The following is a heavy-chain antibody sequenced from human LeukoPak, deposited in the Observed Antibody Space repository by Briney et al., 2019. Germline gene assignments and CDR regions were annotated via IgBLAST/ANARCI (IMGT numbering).Heavy chain of an antibody. D-gene: IGHD1-26*01. V-gene: IGHV3-23*01. CDR3: AKEGVGTTYYYYYYMDV. CDR2: ISGSGGST. J-gene: IGHJ6*03. Sequence: PGGSLRLSCAASGFTFSSYWMSWVRQAPGKGLEWVSAISGSGGSTYYADSVKGRFTISRDNSKNTLYLQMNSLRADDTAIYYCAKEGVGTTYYYYYYMDVWGKGTTVTVSS. CDR1: GFTFSSYW.